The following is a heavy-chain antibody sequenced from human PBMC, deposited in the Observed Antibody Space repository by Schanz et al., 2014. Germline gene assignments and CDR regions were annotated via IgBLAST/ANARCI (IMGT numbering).Heavy chain of an antibody. CDR1: GGSISSSNW. Sequence: QLQLQESGPGLVKPSGTLSLTCAVSGGSISSSNWWSWVRQPPGKGLEWIGEIYHSGSTNYNPSLKSRVTISVDTSKNQFSLKLSSVTAADTAVYYCARAEINSGYARYYYGMDVWGQGTTVTVSS. V-gene: IGHV4-4*02. CDR2: IYHSGST. CDR3: ARAEINSGYARYYYGMDV. J-gene: IGHJ6*02. D-gene: IGHD5-12*01.